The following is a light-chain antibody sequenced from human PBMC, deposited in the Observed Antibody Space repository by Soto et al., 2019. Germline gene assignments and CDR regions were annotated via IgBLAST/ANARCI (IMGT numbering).Light chain of an antibody. Sequence: DTVVTQAPATLSLSPGDRATIACRASQSVSVNLDWYPAKPGQPLRHLFSEAPERATGIPGRISGSGSGTDFTLNISSLEPEDSAVCFCPHRYSGPQTFGKGTKLDI. V-gene: IGKV3-11*01. CDR1: QSVSVN. CDR2: EAP. J-gene: IGKJ2*01. CDR3: PHRYSGPQT.